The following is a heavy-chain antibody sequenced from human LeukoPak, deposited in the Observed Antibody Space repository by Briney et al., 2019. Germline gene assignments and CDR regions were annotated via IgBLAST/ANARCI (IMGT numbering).Heavy chain of an antibody. J-gene: IGHJ5*02. CDR3: AKDAQPRSRWFDP. D-gene: IGHD1-14*01. CDR2: IKQDGSEK. Sequence: GGSLRLSCAASGFTFKDFWMIWVRQAPGKGLEWVANIKQDGSEKYYVDSVKGRFTISRDNAKNALYLQMNSLRAEDTAIYYCAKDAQPRSRWFDPWGQGTLVSVSS. V-gene: IGHV3-7*03. CDR1: GFTFKDFW.